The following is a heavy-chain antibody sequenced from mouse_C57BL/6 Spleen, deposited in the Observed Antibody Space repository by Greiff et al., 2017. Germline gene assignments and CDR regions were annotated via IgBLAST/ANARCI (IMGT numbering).Heavy chain of an antibody. CDR2: IYPGDGDT. Sequence: LVESGAELVKPGASVKISCKASGYAFSSYWMNWVKQRPGKGLEWIGQIYPGDGDTNYNGKFKGKATLTADKSSSTAYMQLSSLTSEDSAVYFCARSPYYYGSSPFDYWGQGTTLTVSS. D-gene: IGHD1-1*01. J-gene: IGHJ2*01. CDR3: ARSPYYYGSSPFDY. V-gene: IGHV1-80*01. CDR1: GYAFSSYW.